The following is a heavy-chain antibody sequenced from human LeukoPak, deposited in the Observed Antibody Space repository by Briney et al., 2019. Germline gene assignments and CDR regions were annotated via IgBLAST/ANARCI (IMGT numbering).Heavy chain of an antibody. CDR1: GVSVSDGRYY. Sequence: SETLSLTCNVSGVSVSDGRYYWTWIRQHPGKGLEWIGYKYYSGSAKYNPSLKSRLTISIDTSKNQFSLQLSSVTAADTATYYCATPYCSSISCLDVFNMWGQGTRVTVSS. J-gene: IGHJ3*02. CDR2: KYYSGSA. CDR3: ATPYCSSISCLDVFNM. V-gene: IGHV4-31*03. D-gene: IGHD2-2*01.